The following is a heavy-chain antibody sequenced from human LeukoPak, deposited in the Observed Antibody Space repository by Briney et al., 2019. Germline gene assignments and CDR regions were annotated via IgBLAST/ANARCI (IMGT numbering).Heavy chain of an antibody. V-gene: IGHV1-69*04. CDR2: IIPILGIA. Sequence: GASVKVSCKASGGTFSSYAISWVRQAPGQGLEWMGRIIPILGIANYAQKFQGRVTITADKSTSTAYMELSSLRSEDTAVYYCARGGDGYNSKNYWGQGTLVTVSS. D-gene: IGHD5-24*01. J-gene: IGHJ4*02. CDR1: GGTFSSYA. CDR3: ARGGDGYNSKNY.